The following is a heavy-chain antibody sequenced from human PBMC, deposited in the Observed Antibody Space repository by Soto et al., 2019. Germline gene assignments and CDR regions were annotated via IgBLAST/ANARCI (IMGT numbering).Heavy chain of an antibody. D-gene: IGHD2-2*01. CDR1: GYSFTSYW. V-gene: IGHV5-10-1*01. Sequence: PGESLKISCKGSGYSFTSYWISWVRQMPGKGLEWMGRIDPSDSYTNYSPSFQGHVTISADKSISTAYLQWSSLKAPDTAMYYCARLYCSSTSCYYHFDYWGQGTLVTVSS. CDR2: IDPSDSYT. J-gene: IGHJ4*02. CDR3: ARLYCSSTSCYYHFDY.